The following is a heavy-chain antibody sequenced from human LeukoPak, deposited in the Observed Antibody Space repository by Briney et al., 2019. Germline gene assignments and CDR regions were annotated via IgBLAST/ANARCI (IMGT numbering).Heavy chain of an antibody. J-gene: IGHJ4*02. D-gene: IGHD2/OR15-2a*01. CDR3: AKRDYYSFDY. CDR2: ISDSGTST. CDR1: GFTFNSCA. Sequence: GGSLRLSCAASGFTFNSCAMSWVRQAPGKGLEWVSTISDSGTSTFYADSVKGRFTISRDNSKDTLYVQMNSLRAEDTAVYYCAKRDYYSFDYWGQGTLLTVSS. V-gene: IGHV3-23*01.